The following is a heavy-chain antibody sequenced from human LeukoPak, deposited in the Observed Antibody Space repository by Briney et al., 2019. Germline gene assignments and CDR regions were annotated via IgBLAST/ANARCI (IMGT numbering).Heavy chain of an antibody. Sequence: PSETLSLTCTVSGGSISSYYWSWLRQPPGKGLEWIGYIYYSGSTNYNPSLKSRVTISVDTSKNQFSLKLSSVTAADTAVYYCARARIQLWLLGAFDIWGQGTMVTVSS. D-gene: IGHD5-18*01. CDR2: IYYSGST. J-gene: IGHJ3*02. CDR3: ARARIQLWLLGAFDI. V-gene: IGHV4-59*01. CDR1: GGSISSYY.